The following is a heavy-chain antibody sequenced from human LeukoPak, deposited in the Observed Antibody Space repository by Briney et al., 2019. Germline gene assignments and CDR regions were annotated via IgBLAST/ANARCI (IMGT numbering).Heavy chain of an antibody. V-gene: IGHV4-31*03. CDR2: IYYSGST. CDR1: GRSISSGGYY. D-gene: IGHD3-3*01. J-gene: IGHJ4*02. Sequence: PSETLSLTCTVSGRSISSGGYYCSWIRQPPGKGLEWIGYIYYSGSTYYHPSLKSRVTISVDTSKNQFSLKLSSVTAADTAVYYCARTLRFLEWFDYWGQGTLVTVSS. CDR3: ARTLRFLEWFDY.